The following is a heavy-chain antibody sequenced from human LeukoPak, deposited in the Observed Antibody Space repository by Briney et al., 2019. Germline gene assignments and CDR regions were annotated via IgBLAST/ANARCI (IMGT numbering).Heavy chain of an antibody. Sequence: ASVKVSCKASGGTFSSYAISWVRQAPGQGLEWMGGIIPIFGTANYAQKFQGRVTITTDESTSTAYMELSSLRSEDTAVYYCARVPREGDQYFDYWGQGTLVTVSS. J-gene: IGHJ4*02. CDR1: GGTFSSYA. V-gene: IGHV1-69*05. CDR3: ARVPREGDQYFDY. CDR2: IIPIFGTA. D-gene: IGHD2-2*01.